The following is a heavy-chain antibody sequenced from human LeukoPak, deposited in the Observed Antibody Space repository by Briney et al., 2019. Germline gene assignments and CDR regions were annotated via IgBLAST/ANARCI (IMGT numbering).Heavy chain of an antibody. Sequence: GGSLRLSCAASGFTFSNYAMNWVRQAPGKGLEWVSAISGSGGSTYYADSVKGRFTISRDNSKNTLYLQMNSLRAEDTAVYYCAKRPNPPGVYFDYWGQGTLVTVSS. J-gene: IGHJ4*02. CDR1: GFTFSNYA. CDR2: ISGSGGST. V-gene: IGHV3-23*01. D-gene: IGHD3-10*01. CDR3: AKRPNPPGVYFDY.